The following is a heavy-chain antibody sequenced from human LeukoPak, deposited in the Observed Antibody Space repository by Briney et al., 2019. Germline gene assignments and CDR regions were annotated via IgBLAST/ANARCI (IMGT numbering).Heavy chain of an antibody. CDR1: GFTFSSYW. J-gene: IGHJ4*02. Sequence: GGSLRLSCASSGFTFSSYWMTWVRQAPGKGLEWVANLKQDGSEKYYVDSVKGRFTISRDNAKSSLYLQMDSLRAEDTAVYYCARTMASIPRGVPDYWGQGTLVTVSS. CDR3: ARTMASIPRGVPDY. CDR2: LKQDGSEK. V-gene: IGHV3-7*01. D-gene: IGHD5-24*01.